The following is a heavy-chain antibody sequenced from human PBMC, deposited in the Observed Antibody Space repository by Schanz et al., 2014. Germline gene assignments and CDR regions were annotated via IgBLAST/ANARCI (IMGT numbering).Heavy chain of an antibody. D-gene: IGHD3-3*01. V-gene: IGHV3-48*02. CDR1: GFTFFTYN. J-gene: IGHJ4*02. CDR2: ISSTSSSK. CDR3: AKDGEIWSGYPEYFDS. Sequence: EVYLVESGGGLVQPGGSLRLSCAASGFTFFTYNMNWVRQAPGRGLEWISYISSTSSSKDYADSVKGRFSISRDNAKNSLYLQMNSLRDEDTAVYYCAKDGEIWSGYPEYFDSWGQGTLVTVSS.